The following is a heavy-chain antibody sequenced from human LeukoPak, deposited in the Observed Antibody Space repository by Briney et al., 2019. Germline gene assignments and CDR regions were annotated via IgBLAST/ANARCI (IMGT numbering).Heavy chain of an antibody. CDR1: GYSFSSYG. CDR3: ARDGYCTGGSCYAD. D-gene: IGHD2-15*01. Sequence: ASVKVSCKASGYSFSSYGISWVRQAPGQGLEWMGWITTYNGNTNYVQMFQDRVTMTADTSTSTAYMELRSLRSDDTAVYYCARDGYCTGGSCYADWGQGTPVTVSS. CDR2: ITTYNGNT. V-gene: IGHV1-18*01. J-gene: IGHJ4*02.